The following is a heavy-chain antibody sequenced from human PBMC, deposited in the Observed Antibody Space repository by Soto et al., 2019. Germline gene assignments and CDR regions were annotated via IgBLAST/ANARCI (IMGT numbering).Heavy chain of an antibody. CDR2: IIPIFGTA. CDR3: ERARRGWRPPDY. CDR1: GGTFSSYA. D-gene: IGHD6-19*01. Sequence: QVQLVQSGAEVKKPGSSVKVSCKASGGTFSSYAISWVRQAPGQGLEWMGGIIPIFGTANYAQKFQGRVTITADESTSTAYMELSSLRTDDTAVYSCERARRGWRPPDYWGQGTLVTVSS. V-gene: IGHV1-69*12. J-gene: IGHJ4*02.